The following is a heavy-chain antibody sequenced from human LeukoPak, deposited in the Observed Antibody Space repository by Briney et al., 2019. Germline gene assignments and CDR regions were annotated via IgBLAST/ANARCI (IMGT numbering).Heavy chain of an antibody. CDR3: ARRSDSGSDDGEDYFDY. J-gene: IGHJ4*02. CDR2: MYYDGST. Sequence: SETLSLTCSVSGGSINSSSYYWVWIRQPPGQELEWIGSMYYDGSTYYNPSLKSRVTISVDTSKNQFSLKLTSVTAADTAVYFCARRSDSGSDDGEDYFDYWGQGTLVTVSS. CDR1: GGSINSSSYY. V-gene: IGHV4-39*01. D-gene: IGHD1-26*01.